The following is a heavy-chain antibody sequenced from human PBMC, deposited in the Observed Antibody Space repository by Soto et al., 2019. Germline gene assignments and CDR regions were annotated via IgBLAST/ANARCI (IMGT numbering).Heavy chain of an antibody. Sequence: SETLSLTCTVSGGSISSYYWSWIRQPPGKGLEWIGYIYYSGSTNYNPSLKSRVTISVDTSKNQFSLKLSSVTAADTAVYYCARDTMVRGVIMSYDYGMDVWGQGTTVTVSS. D-gene: IGHD3-10*01. CDR1: GGSISSYY. CDR2: IYYSGST. CDR3: ARDTMVRGVIMSYDYGMDV. V-gene: IGHV4-59*01. J-gene: IGHJ6*02.